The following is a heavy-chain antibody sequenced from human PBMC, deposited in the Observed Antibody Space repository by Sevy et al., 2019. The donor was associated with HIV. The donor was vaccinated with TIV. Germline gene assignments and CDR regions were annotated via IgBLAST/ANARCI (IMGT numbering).Heavy chain of an antibody. CDR3: ARDRLDYYDSSGYFDP. Sequence: SETLSLTCTVSGGSISSYYWSWIRQPAGKGLEWIGRIYTSGSTNYNPSLKSRITMSVDTSKNQFSLKLSFVTAADTAVYYCARDRLDYYDSSGYFDPWGQGTLVTVSS. CDR2: IYTSGST. J-gene: IGHJ5*02. V-gene: IGHV4-4*07. CDR1: GGSISSYY. D-gene: IGHD3-22*01.